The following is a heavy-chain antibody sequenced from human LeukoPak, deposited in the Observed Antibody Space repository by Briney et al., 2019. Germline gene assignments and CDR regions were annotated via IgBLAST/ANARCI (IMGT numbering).Heavy chain of an antibody. D-gene: IGHD4-17*01. CDR1: GFTFSSYG. V-gene: IGHV3-30*03. CDR2: ISYGGSNK. Sequence: PGRSLRLSCAASGFTFSSYGMHWVRQAPGKALEGVAVISYGGSNKYYADSVKGRFTISRDNSKNTLYLQMNSLRAEDTAVYYCARVYGDYEQAIDYWGQGTLVTVSS. CDR3: ARVYGDYEQAIDY. J-gene: IGHJ4*02.